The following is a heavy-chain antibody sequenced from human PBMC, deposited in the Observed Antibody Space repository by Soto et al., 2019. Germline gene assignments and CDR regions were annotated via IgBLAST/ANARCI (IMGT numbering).Heavy chain of an antibody. D-gene: IGHD5-12*01. J-gene: IGHJ2*01. V-gene: IGHV4-31*03. Sequence: QVQLQESGPGLVKPSQTLSLTCTVSGGSISRDGSYWSRIRQHPGTGLKWTGYISYSGSTYYNPSLESRLTRSVDTCKNQFSLQLSSVTAADTAVDYCARWLQWYFDLWGRGTLVTVSS. CDR2: ISYSGST. CDR1: GGSISRDGSY. CDR3: ARWLQWYFDL.